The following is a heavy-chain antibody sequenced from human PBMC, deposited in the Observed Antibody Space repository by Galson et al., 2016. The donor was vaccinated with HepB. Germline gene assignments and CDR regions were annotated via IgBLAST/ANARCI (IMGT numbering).Heavy chain of an antibody. CDR2: IYSSGST. CDR1: GGSVSSYY. J-gene: IGHJ4*02. V-gene: IGHV4-4*07. CDR3: ARDEGAVAGR. D-gene: IGHD6-19*01. Sequence: SETLSLTCTVSGGSVSSYYWSWIRQPAGKGLEWIGRIYSSGSTNYNPSLKGRVSMSVDTSKNQFSLKLRSVTAADTAVYYCARDEGAVAGRWGQGTLVTVSS.